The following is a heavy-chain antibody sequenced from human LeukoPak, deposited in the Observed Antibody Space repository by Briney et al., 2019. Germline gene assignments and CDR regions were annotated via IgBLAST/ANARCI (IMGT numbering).Heavy chain of an antibody. Sequence: GASVKVSCKASGGTFSSYAISWVRQAPGQGLEWMGGIIPIFGTANYAQKFQGRVTITADESTSKAYMELSSLRSEDTAVYYCARDPGIVGATVQHWGQGTLVTVSS. CDR2: IIPIFGTA. J-gene: IGHJ1*01. CDR1: GGTFSSYA. D-gene: IGHD1-26*01. CDR3: ARDPGIVGATVQH. V-gene: IGHV1-69*13.